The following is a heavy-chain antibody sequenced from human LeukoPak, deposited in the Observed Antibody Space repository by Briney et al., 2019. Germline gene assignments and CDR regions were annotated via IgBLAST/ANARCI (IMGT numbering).Heavy chain of an antibody. CDR2: INPSGGST. J-gene: IGHJ6*03. V-gene: IGHV1-46*01. CDR3: ARGPGHYYDSSGHAYMDV. CDR1: GYTFTSYY. D-gene: IGHD3-22*01. Sequence: ASVKVSCKASGYTFTSYYMHWVRQAPGQGLEWMGIINPSGGSTSYAQKFQGRVTMTRDMSTSTVYMELSSLRSEDTAVYYCARGPGHYYDSSGHAYMDVWGKGTTVTVSS.